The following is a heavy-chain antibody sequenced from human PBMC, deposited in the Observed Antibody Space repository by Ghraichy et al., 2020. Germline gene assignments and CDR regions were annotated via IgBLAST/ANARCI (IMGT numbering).Heavy chain of an antibody. CDR1: GFTFNTYW. D-gene: IGHD2-15*01. J-gene: IGHJ4*02. CDR3: ARQYCSGGGCYSFLDF. CDR2: IRQDGGDK. V-gene: IGHV3-7*03. Sequence: GGSLRLSCAASGFTFNTYWMSWVRQVPGKGLEWVANIRQDGGDKYYVDSVKGRFTISRDNAKNSLYLQMNSLRAEDTAVYYCARQYCSGGGCYSFLDFLGQGTLVTGSS.